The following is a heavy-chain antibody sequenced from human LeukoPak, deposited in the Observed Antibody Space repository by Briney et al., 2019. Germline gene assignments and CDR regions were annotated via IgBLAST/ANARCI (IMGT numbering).Heavy chain of an antibody. Sequence: GGSLRLSCAASGFTFSNAWMSWVRQAPGKGLEWVGRIKSKTDGGTTDYAAPVKGRFTISRDDSKNTLYLQMNSLKTEDTAVYYCTTKIWLQLAGSYDEYWGQGTLVTVSS. J-gene: IGHJ4*02. CDR2: IKSKTDGGTT. V-gene: IGHV3-15*01. CDR3: TTKIWLQLAGSYDEY. CDR1: GFTFSNAW. D-gene: IGHD5-24*01.